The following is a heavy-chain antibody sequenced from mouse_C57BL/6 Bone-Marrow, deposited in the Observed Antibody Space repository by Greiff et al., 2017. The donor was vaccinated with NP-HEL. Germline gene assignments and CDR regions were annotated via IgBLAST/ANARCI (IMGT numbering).Heavy chain of an antibody. CDR3: TTPYGNYWYFDV. CDR1: GFNIKDDY. CDR2: IDPENGDT. J-gene: IGHJ1*03. V-gene: IGHV14-4*01. D-gene: IGHD2-1*01. Sequence: EVKLQESGAELVRPGASVKLSCTASGFNIKDDYMHWVKQRPEQGLEWIGWIDPENGDTEYASKFQGKATITADTSSNTAYLQLSSLTSEDTAVYYCTTPYGNYWYFDVWGTGTTVTVSS.